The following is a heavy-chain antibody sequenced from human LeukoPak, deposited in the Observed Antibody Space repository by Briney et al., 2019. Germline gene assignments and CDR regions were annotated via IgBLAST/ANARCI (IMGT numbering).Heavy chain of an antibody. J-gene: IGHJ3*02. D-gene: IGHD4-23*01. CDR1: GFTFSSYG. CDR3: AKFWDPTDYGGNSVAFDI. V-gene: IGHV3-30*02. Sequence: GGSLRLSCAASGFTFSSYGMHWVRQAPGKGLEWVAFIRYDESNKYYADSVKGRFTISRDNSKNTLYLQINSLRAEDTAVYYCAKFWDPTDYGGNSVAFDIWGQGTMVTVSS. CDR2: IRYDESNK.